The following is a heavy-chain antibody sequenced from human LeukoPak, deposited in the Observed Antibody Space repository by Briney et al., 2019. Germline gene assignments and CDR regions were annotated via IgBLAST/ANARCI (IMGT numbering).Heavy chain of an antibody. V-gene: IGHV1-69*06. CDR2: IIPIFGTA. J-gene: IGHJ5*02. CDR3: ARDLQADLNWFDP. D-gene: IGHD4-11*01. Sequence: SVKVSCKASGGTFSSYTISWVRQAPGQGLEWMGGIIPIFGTANYAQKFQGRVTITADKSTNTAYMELSSLRSEDTAVYYCARDLQADLNWFDPWGQGTLVTVSS. CDR1: GGTFSSYT.